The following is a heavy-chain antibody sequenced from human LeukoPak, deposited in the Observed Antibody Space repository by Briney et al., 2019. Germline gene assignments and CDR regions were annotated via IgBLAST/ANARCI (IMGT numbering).Heavy chain of an antibody. CDR3: AGATHSTKVDY. Sequence: TLSLTCTVSGGSISSGSYYWSWIRQPAGKGLEWIGRIYTSGSTNYNPSLKSRVTISVDTSKNQFSLKLSSVTAADTAVYYCAGATHSTKVDYWGQGTLVTVSS. V-gene: IGHV4-61*02. D-gene: IGHD5-24*01. CDR1: GGSISSGSYY. CDR2: IYTSGST. J-gene: IGHJ4*02.